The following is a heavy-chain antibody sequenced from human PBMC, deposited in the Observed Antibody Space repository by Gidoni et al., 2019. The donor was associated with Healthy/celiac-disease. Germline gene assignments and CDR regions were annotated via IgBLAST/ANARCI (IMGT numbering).Heavy chain of an antibody. V-gene: IGHV3-23*01. Sequence: EVQLLESGGGLVQPGGSLNLSCAASGFTFSSYARSWVRQAPGKGLEWVSAISGSGGSTYYADSVKGRFTISRDNSKNTLYLQMNSLRAEDTAVYYCAHDPPRAYSLMVYATFDYWGQGTLVTVSS. CDR3: AHDPPRAYSLMVYATFDY. CDR1: GFTFSSYA. CDR2: ISGSGGST. J-gene: IGHJ4*02. D-gene: IGHD2-8*01.